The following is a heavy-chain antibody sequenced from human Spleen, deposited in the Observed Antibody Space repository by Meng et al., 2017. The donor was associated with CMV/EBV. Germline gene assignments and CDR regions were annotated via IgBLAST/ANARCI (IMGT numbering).Heavy chain of an antibody. Sequence: GESLKISCAASGFTFSDYYMNWVRQPPGKGLEWVSFISSTSYTYYADSVKGRFTISRDSTKNSLYLQMNSLRAEDTAVYYCARDGSSSSYYYYYGMDVWGQGTTVTVSS. V-gene: IGHV3-69-1*01. CDR2: ISSTSYT. D-gene: IGHD6-6*01. J-gene: IGHJ6*02. CDR1: GFTFSDYY. CDR3: ARDGSSSSYYYYYGMDV.